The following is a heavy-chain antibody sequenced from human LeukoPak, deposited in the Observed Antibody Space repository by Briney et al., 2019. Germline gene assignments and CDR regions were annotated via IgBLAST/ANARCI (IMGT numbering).Heavy chain of an antibody. J-gene: IGHJ4*02. CDR1: GFTFSSYS. Sequence: GGSLRLSCAASGFTFSSYSMNWVRQAPGEGLEWVSSISSSSSYIYYADSVKGRFTISRDNAKNSLYLQMNSLRAEDTAVYYCARDLNTDFFDWPDYWGQGTLVTVSS. V-gene: IGHV3-21*01. D-gene: IGHD3-9*01. CDR3: ARDLNTDFFDWPDY. CDR2: ISSSSSYI.